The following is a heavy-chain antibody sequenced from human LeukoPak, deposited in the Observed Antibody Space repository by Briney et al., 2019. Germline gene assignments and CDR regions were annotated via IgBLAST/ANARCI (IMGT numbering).Heavy chain of an antibody. V-gene: IGHV5-51*01. CDR2: IYPGDSDT. CDR1: GYSFTSDW. Sequence: GQSLKISCKGSGYSFTSDWTGCVCEMPGKGLEWVGGIYPGDSDTRYSPSFQGQVTISADKSISTAYLQWSRLKASDTPMNYCARPYSYALPSGFDYWGQGTLVTVSS. CDR3: ARPYSYALPSGFDY. J-gene: IGHJ4*02. D-gene: IGHD5-18*01.